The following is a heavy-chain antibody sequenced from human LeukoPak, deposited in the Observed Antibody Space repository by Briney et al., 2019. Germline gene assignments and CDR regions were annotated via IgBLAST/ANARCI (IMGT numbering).Heavy chain of an antibody. CDR3: AKDLDSSGYYYYFDC. Sequence: GGSLRLSCAASGFTFSSYAMSWVRQAPGKGLEWVSAISGSGGSTYYADSVKGRFTISRDNSKNTLYLQMNSLRAEDTAVYYCAKDLDSSGYYYYFDCWGQGTLVTVSS. CDR2: ISGSGGST. D-gene: IGHD3-22*01. V-gene: IGHV3-23*01. CDR1: GFTFSSYA. J-gene: IGHJ4*02.